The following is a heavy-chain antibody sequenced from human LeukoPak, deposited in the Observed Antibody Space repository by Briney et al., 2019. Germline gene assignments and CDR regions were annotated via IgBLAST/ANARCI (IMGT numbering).Heavy chain of an antibody. CDR2: IYYSGST. D-gene: IGHD1-26*01. J-gene: IGHJ5*02. CDR1: GGSVNSGSYY. V-gene: IGHV4-61*01. Sequence: PSETLSLTCTVSGGSVNSGSYYWTWIRQPPGKGPEWFGYIYYSGSTNYNSSLESRVTISVDTSKNQFSLKLSSVTAADTAVYYCARENDSGGWFDPWGQGTLVTVSS. CDR3: ARENDSGGWFDP.